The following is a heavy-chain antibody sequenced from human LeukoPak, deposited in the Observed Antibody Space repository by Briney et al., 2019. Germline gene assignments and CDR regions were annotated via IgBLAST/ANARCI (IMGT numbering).Heavy chain of an antibody. D-gene: IGHD6-13*01. Sequence: GGSLKLSCAAAGFIFSDSTVHWVRQASGTGLEWVGRIRSKANNYATAYATSVQGRFTLSRDDSKNTAYLQMNSLKIEDTAVYYCARVIAAAEEGDGWGQGTLVTVSS. V-gene: IGHV3-73*01. J-gene: IGHJ4*02. CDR1: GFIFSDST. CDR3: ARVIAAAEEGDG. CDR2: IRSKANNYAT.